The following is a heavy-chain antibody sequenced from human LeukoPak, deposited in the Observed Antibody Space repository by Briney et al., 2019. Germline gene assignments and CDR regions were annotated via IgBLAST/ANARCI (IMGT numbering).Heavy chain of an antibody. CDR1: GGTFSSYA. CDR3: ARRAGEYSHPYDY. V-gene: IGHV1-69*06. CDR2: IIPIFGTA. J-gene: IGHJ4*02. D-gene: IGHD4-17*01. Sequence: SVTVSFKASGGTFSSYAISWVRQAPGQGLEWMGGIIPIFGTANYAQKFQGRVTITADKSTSTAYMELSSLRSEDTAVYYCARRAGEYSHPYDYWGQGTLVTVSS.